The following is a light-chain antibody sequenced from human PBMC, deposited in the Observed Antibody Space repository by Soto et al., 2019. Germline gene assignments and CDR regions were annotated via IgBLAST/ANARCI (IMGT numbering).Light chain of an antibody. V-gene: IGLV2-14*01. CDR1: MRDVGAYNL. J-gene: IGLJ3*02. CDR2: EVR. Sequence: HSSLTQPSSWSGSAGKSITISCSGTMRDVGAYNLVSWYQQHPGTAPKLIIYEVRNRPSGISSRFSGSRSGNTASLTISGLQPEDEGDYYCSAYTARSPLAFGGGTKVTVL. CDR3: SAYTARSPLA.